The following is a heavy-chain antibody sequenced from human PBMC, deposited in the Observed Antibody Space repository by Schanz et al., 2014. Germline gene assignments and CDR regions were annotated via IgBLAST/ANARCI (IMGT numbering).Heavy chain of an antibody. J-gene: IGHJ3*02. D-gene: IGHD4-17*01. Sequence: QVQVVESGGGVVQPGESLRLSCAASGFTFSAYGMHWVRQAPGKGLEWVAVIWFDGNNKFYADSVKGRFTISRDNSKNTLYLQMSSLRAEDTALYYCAKDPHRDYGGKPQTFDIWGQGTMVTVSS. V-gene: IGHV3-33*06. CDR3: AKDPHRDYGGKPQTFDI. CDR1: GFTFSAYG. CDR2: IWFDGNNK.